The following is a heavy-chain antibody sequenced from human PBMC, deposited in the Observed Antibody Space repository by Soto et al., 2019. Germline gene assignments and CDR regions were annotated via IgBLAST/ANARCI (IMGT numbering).Heavy chain of an antibody. Sequence: EVQLVESGGGLVKPGGSLRLSCAASGFTFSSYSMNWVRQAPGKGLEWVSSISSSSSYIYYADSVKGRFTISRDNAKNSLYLQMNSLRAEDTAVYYCARSRGDGYTQDWYFDLWGRGTLVTVSS. V-gene: IGHV3-21*01. CDR3: ARSRGDGYTQDWYFDL. CDR2: ISSSSSYI. D-gene: IGHD5-12*01. J-gene: IGHJ2*01. CDR1: GFTFSSYS.